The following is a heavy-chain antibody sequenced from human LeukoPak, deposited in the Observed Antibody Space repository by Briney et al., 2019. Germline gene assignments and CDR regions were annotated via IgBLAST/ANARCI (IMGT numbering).Heavy chain of an antibody. D-gene: IGHD1-1*01. CDR1: GFTFSSYA. V-gene: IGHV3-23*01. Sequence: PGGSLRLSCAASGFTFSSYAMSWVRQAPGKGLEWVSGISGSGGDTYHADSVKGRFTISRDNSKSTLFLQMNSLRVEDTAVYYCARAELDWGQGTLVTVS. CDR3: ARAELD. CDR2: ISGSGGDT. J-gene: IGHJ4*02.